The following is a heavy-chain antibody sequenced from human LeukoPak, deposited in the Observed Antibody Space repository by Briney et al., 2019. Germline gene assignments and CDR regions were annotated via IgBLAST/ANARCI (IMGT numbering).Heavy chain of an antibody. CDR3: AKDSDYDWILGWFDP. Sequence: GGSLRLSCAASGFTFSSYAMSWVRQAPGKGLEWVSAISGSGGSTYYADSVKGRFTISRDNSKNTLYLQMNSLRAEDTAVYYCAKDSDYDWILGWFDPWGQGTLVTVSS. V-gene: IGHV3-23*01. D-gene: IGHD5-12*01. J-gene: IGHJ5*02. CDR2: ISGSGGST. CDR1: GFTFSSYA.